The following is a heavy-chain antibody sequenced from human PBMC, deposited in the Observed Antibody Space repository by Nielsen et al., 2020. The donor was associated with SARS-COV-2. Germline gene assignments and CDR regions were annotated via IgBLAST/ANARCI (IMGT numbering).Heavy chain of an antibody. J-gene: IGHJ6*02. CDR1: GYSFTSYW. CDR3: ARLDYDILTKYYYYGMDV. D-gene: IGHD3-9*01. CDR2: IDPGDSYT. V-gene: IGHV5-10-1*01. Sequence: GESLKISCKGSGYSFTSYWISWVRQMPGKGLEWMGRIDPGDSYTNYSPSFQGHVTISADKSISTAYLQWSSLKASDTAMYYCARLDYDILTKYYYYGMDVWGQGTTVTVSS.